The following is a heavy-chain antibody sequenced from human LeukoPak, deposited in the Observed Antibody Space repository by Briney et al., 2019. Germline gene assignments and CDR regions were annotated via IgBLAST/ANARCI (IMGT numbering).Heavy chain of an antibody. D-gene: IGHD6-13*01. Sequence: SETLSLTCTVSGGSISSYYWSWIRQPSGKGLEWIGYIYYSGSTNYNPSLKSRVTISVDTSKNQFSLKLSSVTAADTAVYYCARGWSAAGPYYYYYYGMDVWGQGTTVTVSS. V-gene: IGHV4-59*12. CDR3: ARGWSAAGPYYYYYYGMDV. J-gene: IGHJ6*02. CDR1: GGSISSYY. CDR2: IYYSGST.